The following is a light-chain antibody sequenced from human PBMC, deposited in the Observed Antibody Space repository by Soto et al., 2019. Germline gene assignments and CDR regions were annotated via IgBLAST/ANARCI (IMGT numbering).Light chain of an antibody. Sequence: QSALAQPPSASGSPGQSVTISCTGTSSDVGGYNFDSWYQHHPGKAPKVIIYEVSKRPSGVPNLFSGSKSGNTASLTVSGLQAEDEADYYCSSYAGSNIYVFGTGTKLTVL. CDR1: SSDVGGYNF. CDR3: SSYAGSNIYV. V-gene: IGLV2-8*01. CDR2: EVS. J-gene: IGLJ1*01.